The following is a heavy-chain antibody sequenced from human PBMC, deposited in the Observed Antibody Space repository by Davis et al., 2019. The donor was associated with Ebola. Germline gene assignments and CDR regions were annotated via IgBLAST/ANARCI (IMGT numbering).Heavy chain of an antibody. V-gene: IGHV4-59*01. CDR3: GRTGGDYYYYHGMDV. CDR1: GGSFSPYY. Sequence: SETLSLTCAVYGGSFSPYYWSWIRQPPGKGLEWIGYIYHSGHTNYNPSLESRATISVDTSKNQFSLKLNSVTAADTAVYYCGRTGGDYYYYHGMDVWGQGTTVTVSS. J-gene: IGHJ6*02. D-gene: IGHD4-17*01. CDR2: IYHSGHT.